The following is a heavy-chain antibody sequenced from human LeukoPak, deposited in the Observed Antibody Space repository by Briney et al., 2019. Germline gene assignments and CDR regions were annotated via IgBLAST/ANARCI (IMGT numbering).Heavy chain of an antibody. V-gene: IGHV3-30*02. Sequence: GGSLRLSCVASGFTFSSYSMNWVRQAPGKGLEWVAFIRYDGSNKYYADSVKGRFTISRDNSKNTLYLQMNSLRADDTAVYYCARALSQQLIRYSQDWGQGTLVTVSS. CDR3: ARALSQQLIRYSQD. CDR2: IRYDGSNK. J-gene: IGHJ1*01. D-gene: IGHD1-1*01. CDR1: GFTFSSYS.